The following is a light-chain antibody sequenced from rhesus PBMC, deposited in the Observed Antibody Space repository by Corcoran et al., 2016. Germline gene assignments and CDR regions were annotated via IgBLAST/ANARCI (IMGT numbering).Light chain of an antibody. V-gene: IGKV2-64*01. CDR1: QSLVHSNGNTY. J-gene: IGKJ3*01. CDR3: GHGAHLPFT. Sequence: DVVMTQSPLSLPITPGQPASISCRSSQSLVHSNGNTYLSWYQQKPGQPPRVLIYQVSTRYSGVPYRVSGNGARTDFTLKISRVEAEDVWVYYCGHGAHLPFTFGPGTKLDIK. CDR2: QVS.